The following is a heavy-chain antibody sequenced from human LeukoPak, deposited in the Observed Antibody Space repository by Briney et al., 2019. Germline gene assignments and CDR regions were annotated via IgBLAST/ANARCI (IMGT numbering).Heavy chain of an antibody. CDR2: ISGSGGST. CDR3: AKGYYHDSSGYSNLQIFDY. Sequence: PGGSLRLSCAASGFTLSSYAMSWVRQAPGKGLEWVSAISGSGGSTYYADSVKGRFTISRDNSKNTLYLQMNSLRAEDTAVYYCAKGYYHDSSGYSNLQIFDYWGQGTLVTVSS. V-gene: IGHV3-23*01. D-gene: IGHD3-22*01. CDR1: GFTLSSYA. J-gene: IGHJ4*02.